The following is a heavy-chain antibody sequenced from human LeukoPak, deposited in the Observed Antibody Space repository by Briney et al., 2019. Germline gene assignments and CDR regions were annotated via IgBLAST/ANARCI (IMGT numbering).Heavy chain of an antibody. CDR1: GFTFSSYA. CDR2: IRVSGST. V-gene: IGHV3-23*01. D-gene: IGHD3-3*01. Sequence: GGSLRLSCTTSGFTFSSYALSWVRQAPGKGLEWVSGIRVSGSTYYPDSVKGRFTISRDNSKNTLYLQMNSLRAEDTAVYYCAKDVTTIFGVVINQPFDYWGQGTLVTVSS. CDR3: AKDVTTIFGVVINQPFDY. J-gene: IGHJ4*02.